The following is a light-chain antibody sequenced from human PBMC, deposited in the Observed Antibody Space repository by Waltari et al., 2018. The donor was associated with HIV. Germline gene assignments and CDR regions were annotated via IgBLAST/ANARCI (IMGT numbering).Light chain of an antibody. CDR1: SSDGGRYNL. J-gene: IGLJ1*01. CDR3: CSYAGSSTYV. V-gene: IGLV2-23*01. Sequence: QSALTQPASVSGSPGQSITISCTGTSSDGGRYNLVSWYQQHPGKAPNLMIYEGSKRPSGVSNRFSGSKSGNTASLTISWLQAEDEADYYCCSYAGSSTYVFGTGTKVTVL. CDR2: EGS.